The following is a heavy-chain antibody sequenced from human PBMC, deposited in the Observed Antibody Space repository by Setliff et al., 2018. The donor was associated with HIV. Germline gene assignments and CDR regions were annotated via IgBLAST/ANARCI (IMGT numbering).Heavy chain of an antibody. CDR2: IKEDGSER. D-gene: IGHD3-9*01. CDR1: GFSFSNFW. CDR3: ARVYYDLLTAEAANFDY. V-gene: IGHV3-7*04. J-gene: IGHJ4*02. Sequence: GGSLRLSCAASGFSFSNFWINWVRQAPGKGLEWVANIKEDGSERYYVESVKGRFIISRDNARNSLHLQMNSLRVEDTAVYYCARVYYDLLTAEAANFDYWGQGTLVTVSS.